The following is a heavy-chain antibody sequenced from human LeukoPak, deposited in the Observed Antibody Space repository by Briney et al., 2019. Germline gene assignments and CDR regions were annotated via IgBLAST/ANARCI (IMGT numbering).Heavy chain of an antibody. Sequence: SETLSLTCTVSAGSISSSYWSWIRQPPGEGLEWIGCIYYSGSTNYNPSLKSRVTISVDTSKNQFSLKLNSVTAADTAVYYCARYGSGSSHFDSGGRGALVTVSS. V-gene: IGHV4-59*01. CDR3: ARYGSGSSHFDS. CDR2: IYYSGST. D-gene: IGHD3-10*01. CDR1: AGSISSSY. J-gene: IGHJ4*02.